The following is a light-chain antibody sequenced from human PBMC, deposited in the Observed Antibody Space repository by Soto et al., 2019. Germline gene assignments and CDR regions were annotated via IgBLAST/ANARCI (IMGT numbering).Light chain of an antibody. V-gene: IGKV3-20*01. J-gene: IGKJ1*01. Sequence: VLTQSPFTLSFSPVERSTLSFMASQSVSSSYLAWYQQKPGPAPRLLIYGASSRATGIPDRFSGSGSGTDFTLTISRLEPEDFAVYYCQQYGSSPTFGQGTTVDI. CDR2: GAS. CDR3: QQYGSSPT. CDR1: QSVSSSY.